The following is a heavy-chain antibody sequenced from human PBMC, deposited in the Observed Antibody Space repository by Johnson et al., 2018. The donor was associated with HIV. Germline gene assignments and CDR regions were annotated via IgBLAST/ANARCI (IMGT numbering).Heavy chain of an antibody. V-gene: IGHV3-15*01. J-gene: IGHJ3*02. CDR2: IKSKTDGGTT. CDR3: TTYQQLGEYDAFDI. CDR1: GFTFNNAW. Sequence: VQLVESGGGLVKPGGSLRLSCAASGFTFNNAWMSWVRQAPGKGLEWVGRIKSKTDGGTTDYAAPVKGRFTISRDDSKNTLYLQMNSLKTEDTAVYYCTTYQQLGEYDAFDIWGQGTMVTVSS. D-gene: IGHD6-6*01.